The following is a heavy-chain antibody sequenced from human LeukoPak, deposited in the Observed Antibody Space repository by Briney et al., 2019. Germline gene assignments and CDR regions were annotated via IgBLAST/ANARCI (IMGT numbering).Heavy chain of an antibody. V-gene: IGHV3-48*03. Sequence: GGSLRLSCAASGFTFSNYEMNWVRQAPGKGLEWVSYISTDGTKTYYAGSVKGRFTISRDNAKNSLYLQMNSLRAEDTAVYYCATYGSGYYFDYWGQGTLVTVSS. CDR2: ISTDGTKT. CDR1: GFTFSNYE. D-gene: IGHD3-10*01. J-gene: IGHJ4*02. CDR3: ATYGSGYYFDY.